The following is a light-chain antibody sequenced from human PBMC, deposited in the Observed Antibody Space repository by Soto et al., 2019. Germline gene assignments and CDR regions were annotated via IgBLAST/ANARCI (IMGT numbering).Light chain of an antibody. Sequence: EIVLAQSPGTLSLSPGERATLSCRASQSVSSNYLAWYQQKPGQAPRLLIYAASSRATGIPDRFSGSGSGTDFTLTISRLEPEAFAVYYCQQYGSSRWTFGQGAKVEV. CDR2: AAS. J-gene: IGKJ1*01. CDR1: QSVSSNY. CDR3: QQYGSSRWT. V-gene: IGKV3-20*01.